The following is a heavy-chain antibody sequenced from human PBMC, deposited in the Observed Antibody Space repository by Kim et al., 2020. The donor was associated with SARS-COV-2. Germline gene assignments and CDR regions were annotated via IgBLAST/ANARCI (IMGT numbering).Heavy chain of an antibody. J-gene: IGHJ4*02. CDR3: AKYQQQLETDND. D-gene: IGHD6-13*01. V-gene: IGHV3-23*01. CDR1: GFTFSSYA. CDR2: INSSGGRT. Sequence: GGSLRLSCAASGFTFSSYAMNWVRQAPGKGLEWVSVINSSGGRTSYADSVKGRFTISRDNSKSTLYLQMNSLRGEDTAVYYCAKYQQQLETDNDWGQGTLILFSS.